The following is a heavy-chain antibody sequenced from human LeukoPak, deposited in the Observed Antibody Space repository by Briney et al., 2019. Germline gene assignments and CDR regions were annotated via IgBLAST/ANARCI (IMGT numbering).Heavy chain of an antibody. CDR1: GFTFSSHE. Sequence: PGGSXRLSCRASGFTFSSHEMNWVRQAPGKGLEGLSYISNGGDNIYYADPMKGGFTISRDNAKNSLFLQMYSLRAEDTAVYYCVRGGYCSSSICYSFNAFDVWGQGTTVTVSP. V-gene: IGHV3-48*03. J-gene: IGHJ3*01. CDR2: ISNGGDNI. CDR3: VRGGYCSSSICYSFNAFDV. D-gene: IGHD2-2*01.